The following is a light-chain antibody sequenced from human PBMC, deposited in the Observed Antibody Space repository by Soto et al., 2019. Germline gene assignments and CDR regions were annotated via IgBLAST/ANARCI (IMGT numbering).Light chain of an antibody. CDR3: SSYTDSTTLL. CDR1: SSDLAIYNY. Sequence: QSALTQPASVSGSPGQSITISCTGTSSDLAIYNYVSWYQQQPGKAPKLMIYQVTNRPSGVSNRFSGSRSGNTASLTISGLQAEDDADYYCSSYTDSTTLLFGGGTKVTVL. J-gene: IGLJ3*02. CDR2: QVT. V-gene: IGLV2-14*01.